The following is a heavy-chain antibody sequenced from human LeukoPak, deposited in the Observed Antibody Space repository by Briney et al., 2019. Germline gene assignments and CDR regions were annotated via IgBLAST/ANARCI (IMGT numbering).Heavy chain of an antibody. J-gene: IGHJ4*02. CDR3: ARGPSGSYFPFDY. Sequence: ASVKVSCKASGYTFTSYDINWVRQATGQGLEWMGWMNPNSGNTGYAQKFQGRVTMTRDMSTSTVYMELSSLRSEDTAVYYCARGPSGSYFPFDYWGQGTLVTVSS. D-gene: IGHD1-26*01. CDR1: GYTFTSYD. V-gene: IGHV1-8*02. CDR2: MNPNSGNT.